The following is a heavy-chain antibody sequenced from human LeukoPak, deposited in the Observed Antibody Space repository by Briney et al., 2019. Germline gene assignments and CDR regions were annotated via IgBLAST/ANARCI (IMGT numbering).Heavy chain of an antibody. Sequence: ASVKVSCKASGYTFTGYYMHWVRQAPGQGLEWMGWINPNSGGTNYAQKFQGRVTMTRDTSISTAYMELSRLRSDDTAVYYCAREPLGYCSSTSCFQHNWFDPWGQGTLVTVSS. CDR2: INPNSGGT. V-gene: IGHV1-2*02. CDR3: AREPLGYCSSTSCFQHNWFDP. D-gene: IGHD2-2*01. CDR1: GYTFTGYY. J-gene: IGHJ5*02.